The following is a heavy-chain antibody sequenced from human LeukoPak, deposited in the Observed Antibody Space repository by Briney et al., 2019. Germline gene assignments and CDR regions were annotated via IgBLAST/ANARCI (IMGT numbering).Heavy chain of an antibody. D-gene: IGHD4-23*01. J-gene: IGHJ4*02. CDR2: ISSSSSTI. CDR1: GFTFSDYY. CDR3: ASLSLRWSDY. Sequence: TGGSLRLSCAASGFTFSDYYMSWIRQAPGKGLEWVSYISSSSSTIYYADSVKGRFTISRYNAKNSLYLQMNSLRAEDTAVYYCASLSLRWSDYWGQGTLVTVSS. V-gene: IGHV3-11*04.